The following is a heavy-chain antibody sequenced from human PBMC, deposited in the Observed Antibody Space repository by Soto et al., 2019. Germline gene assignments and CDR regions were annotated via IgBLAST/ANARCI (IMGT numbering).Heavy chain of an antibody. D-gene: IGHD3-10*02. CDR3: GRDQSGIGYYVDWFDL. CDR2: INAGNGNT. J-gene: IGHJ5*02. Sequence: ASVKVSCKASGYTFNSHAIHWVRQAPGQRPEWLGWINAGNGNTYYSEKFEGRVTFTRDTAATTVNMELTSLTSEDTAIYYCGRDQSGIGYYVDWFDLWGQGILVTVSS. V-gene: IGHV1-3*01. CDR1: GYTFNSHA.